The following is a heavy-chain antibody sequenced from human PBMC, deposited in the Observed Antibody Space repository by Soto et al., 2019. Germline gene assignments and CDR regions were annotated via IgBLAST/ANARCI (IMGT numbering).Heavy chain of an antibody. V-gene: IGHV4-59*08. CDR3: ARHDCSSTSCYFSSWFDP. CDR1: GGSISSYY. Sequence: SETLSLTCTVSGGSISSYYWSWIRQPPGKGLEWIGYIYYSGSTNYNPPLKSRVTISVDTSKNQFSLKLSSVTAADTAVYYCARHDCSSTSCYFSSWFDPWGQGTLVTVSS. J-gene: IGHJ5*02. CDR2: IYYSGST. D-gene: IGHD2-2*01.